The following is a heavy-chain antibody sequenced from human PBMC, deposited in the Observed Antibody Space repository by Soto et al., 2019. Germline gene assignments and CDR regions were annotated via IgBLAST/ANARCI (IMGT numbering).Heavy chain of an antibody. CDR1: GFTFSSYA. CDR3: AKDGRLDCSGGSCYWAFDY. J-gene: IGHJ4*02. Sequence: EVQLLESGGGLVQPGGSLRLSCAASGFTFSSYAMSWVRQAPGKGLEWVSAISGSGGSTYYADSVKGWFTISRDNSKNTLYLQMNSLRAEDTAVYYCAKDGRLDCSGGSCYWAFDYWGQGTLVTVSS. V-gene: IGHV3-23*01. D-gene: IGHD2-15*01. CDR2: ISGSGGST.